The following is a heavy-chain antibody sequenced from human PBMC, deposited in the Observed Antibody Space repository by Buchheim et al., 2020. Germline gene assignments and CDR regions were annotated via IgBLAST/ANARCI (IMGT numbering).Heavy chain of an antibody. D-gene: IGHD2-15*01. V-gene: IGHV3-7*01. J-gene: IGHJ6*02. CDR2: TRQDGSEN. Sequence: EVRLVESGGDLVQPGGSLRLSCAASGFTFSDYWVRWVRQAPGKGLEWVANTRQDGSENYYVDSVKGRFTISRDNAKKLLYLQMNSLRAEDTAVYYCARGGTWDSYYFGMDVWGQGTT. CDR3: ARGGTWDSYYFGMDV. CDR1: GFTFSDYW.